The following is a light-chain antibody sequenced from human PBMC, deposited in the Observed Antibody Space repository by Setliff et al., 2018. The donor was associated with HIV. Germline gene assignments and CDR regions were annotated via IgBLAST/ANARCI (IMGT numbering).Light chain of an antibody. J-gene: IGKJ3*01. Sequence: DIQLTQSPSFLSASVGDRVTITCRASQGIRNDLAWYQQKPGKGPQLLIYAASTLQDGVPSRFSGSESGTEFTLTISSLQPEDFATYYCQEFDTFGSGT. V-gene: IGKV1-9*01. CDR1: QGIRND. CDR2: AAS. CDR3: QEFDT.